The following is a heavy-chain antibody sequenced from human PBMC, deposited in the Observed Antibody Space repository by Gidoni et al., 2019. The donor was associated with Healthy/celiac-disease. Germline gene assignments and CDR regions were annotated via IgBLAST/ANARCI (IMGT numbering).Heavy chain of an antibody. CDR2: IHYGGNT. Sequence: QVPLQESGQGLVKPSETLSLTCTVSGGSVNSGLYYWTWIRQPPGRGLEWIGYIHYGGNTKYNPSLNVRVTISVYTSKNQFSLKLSSVTAADTALYYCGRGRRVPEYYISLWGRGSLVTVSS. V-gene: IGHV4-61*01. D-gene: IGHD3-10*01. J-gene: IGHJ4*02. CDR3: GRGRRVPEYYISL. CDR1: GGSVNSGLYY.